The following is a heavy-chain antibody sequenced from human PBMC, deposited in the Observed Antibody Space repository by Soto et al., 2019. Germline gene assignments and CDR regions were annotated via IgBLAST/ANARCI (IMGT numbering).Heavy chain of an antibody. CDR1: GYSFPTYW. V-gene: IGHV5-51*01. CDR2: IYPRDSDT. J-gene: IGHJ4*02. CDR3: ARGQGGYSRYFDY. Sequence: GESLKISCKGSGYSFPTYWIGWVRQMPGKGLEWMGIIYPRDSDTRYSPSFEGHVTISVDKSINTAYLQWSSLKASDTAIYYCARGQGGYSRYFDYWGQGALVTVSS. D-gene: IGHD5-12*01.